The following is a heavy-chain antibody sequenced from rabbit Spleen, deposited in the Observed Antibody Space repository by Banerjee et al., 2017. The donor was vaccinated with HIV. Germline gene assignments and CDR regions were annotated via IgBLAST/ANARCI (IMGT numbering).Heavy chain of an antibody. J-gene: IGHJ6*01. Sequence: QSLEESGGDLVKPGASLTLTCTASGFSFSGVSWIYWVRQAPGKGLQWIGYIYSGTTGTRDYASWAKGRFTISKTSSTTVTLQMTSLTAADTATYFCARDTGTSFSSYGMDLWGQGTLVTVS. D-gene: IGHD8-1*01. V-gene: IGHV1S40*01. CDR1: GFSFSGVSW. CDR2: IYSGTTGTR. CDR3: ARDTGTSFSSYGMDL.